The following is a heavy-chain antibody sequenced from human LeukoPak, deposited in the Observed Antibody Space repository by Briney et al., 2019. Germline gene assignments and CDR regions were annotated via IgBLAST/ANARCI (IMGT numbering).Heavy chain of an antibody. V-gene: IGHV4-4*09. CDR2: IYNSENT. Sequence: SETLSLTCTVSGGSVSSYYWSWIRQPPGKGLEWIGYIYNSENTKYNSSLESRVTMSVDASKNQLFLKLSFVTAADTAVYYCARSYYDTRGRFDPWGQGTLVTVSS. CDR1: GGSVSSYY. J-gene: IGHJ5*02. D-gene: IGHD3-22*01. CDR3: ARSYYDTRGRFDP.